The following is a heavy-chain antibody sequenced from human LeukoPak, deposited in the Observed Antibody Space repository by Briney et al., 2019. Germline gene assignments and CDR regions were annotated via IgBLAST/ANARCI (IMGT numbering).Heavy chain of an antibody. J-gene: IGHJ4*02. V-gene: IGHV1-8*01. CDR2: MNPNSGNT. D-gene: IGHD5-24*01. CDR3: ARGGHGDGYTNFDY. CDR1: GYTFTSYD. Sequence: ASVTVSCTASGYTFTSYDINWVRQATGQGLEWMGWMNPNSGNTGYAQKFQGRVTMTRNTSISTAYMELSSLRSEDTAVYYCARGGHGDGYTNFDYWGQGTLVTVSS.